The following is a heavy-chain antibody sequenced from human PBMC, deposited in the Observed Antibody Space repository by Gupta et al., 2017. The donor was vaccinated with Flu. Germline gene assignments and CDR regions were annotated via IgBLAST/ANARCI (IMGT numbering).Heavy chain of an antibody. D-gene: IGHD3-22*01. CDR3: ATVEGYYDEGTINYYYYYMDV. V-gene: IGHV3-53*01. CDR2: IYSGGTT. CDR1: GFTVRSND. J-gene: IGHJ6*03. Sequence: EVQLVESGGGLIQPGGSLRLSCAASGFTVRSNDMTWVRQAPGKGLEWVSLIYSGGTTYYEDSVKGRFSISRDNSKNTLYLQMNSLTAEDTAVYYCATVEGYYDEGTINYYYYYMDVWGKGTTVTVSS.